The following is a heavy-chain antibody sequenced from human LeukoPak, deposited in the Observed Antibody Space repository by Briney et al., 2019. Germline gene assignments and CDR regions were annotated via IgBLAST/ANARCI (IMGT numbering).Heavy chain of an antibody. CDR2: IFSSDEK. CDR3: ARALMTTVTTGGFVP. V-gene: IGHV2-26*01. D-gene: IGHD4-17*01. Sequence: SGPTLVNPTETLTLTCTVSGFSLSNARMGVSWIRQPPGKALEWLAHIFSSDEKSYSTSLKSRLAISKDTSKSQVVLTMTNMDPVDTATYFCARALMTTVTTGGFVPWGQGILVTVSS. J-gene: IGHJ5*02. CDR1: GFSLSNARMG.